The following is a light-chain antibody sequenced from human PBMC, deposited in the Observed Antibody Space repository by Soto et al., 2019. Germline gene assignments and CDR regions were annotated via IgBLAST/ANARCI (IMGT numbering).Light chain of an antibody. Sequence: EIVLTQSPGTRSMSPGERATLSCKASQSISSNYLAWYQQKPGQAPRLLIYGASSRATGIPDRFSGSGSGTDFTLTFSRLEAEDFAVYYCQQYGSSPRTFGQGTKVEFK. CDR2: GAS. CDR3: QQYGSSPRT. J-gene: IGKJ1*01. V-gene: IGKV3-20*01. CDR1: QSISSNY.